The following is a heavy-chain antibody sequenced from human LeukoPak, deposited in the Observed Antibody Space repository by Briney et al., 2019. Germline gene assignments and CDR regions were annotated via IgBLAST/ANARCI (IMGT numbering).Heavy chain of an antibody. D-gene: IGHD3-10*01. J-gene: IGHJ4*02. CDR3: AKDTTTTRRGFDY. CDR2: IWYDGTDE. V-gene: IGHV3-33*06. CDR1: GFTFRSYG. Sequence: GGSLRLSCAASGFTFRSYGMHWVRQAPGKGLEWVAVIWYDGTDEYYADSVKGRFTVSRDNSKKTLYLQMNSLRAEDTAVYYCAKDTTTTRRGFDYWGQGTLATVSS.